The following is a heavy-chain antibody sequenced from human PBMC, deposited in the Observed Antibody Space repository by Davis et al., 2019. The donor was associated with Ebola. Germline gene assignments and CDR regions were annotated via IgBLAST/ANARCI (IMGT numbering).Heavy chain of an antibody. D-gene: IGHD3-3*01. CDR1: GFTFSSYA. V-gene: IGHV3-30-3*01. J-gene: IGHJ6*02. CDR2: ISYDGSNK. Sequence: GESLKLSCAASGFTFSSYAMHWVRQAPGKGLEWVAVISYDGSNKYYADSVKGRFTISRDNSKNTLYLQMTSLRAEDTAVYYCARDGGVVGVVILSRGMDVWGQGTTVTVSS. CDR3: ARDGGVVGVVILSRGMDV.